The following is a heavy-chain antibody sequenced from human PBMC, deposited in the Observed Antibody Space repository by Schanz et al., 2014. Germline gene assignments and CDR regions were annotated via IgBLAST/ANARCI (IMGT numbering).Heavy chain of an antibody. V-gene: IGHV4-34*01. CDR3: ARMYINLSQLSAFHYFEN. Sequence: QVQLQQWGAGLLKPSETLSLSCGVFGVSFSGYYWSWLRQPPGKGLEWIGEISHTGSTNYNPSLKSRFTLSVAASKSQFSLRMNSLTAADTAIYYCARMYINLSQLSAFHYFENWGPGTLVNVSS. D-gene: IGHD1-1*01. CDR1: GVSFSGYY. J-gene: IGHJ4*02. CDR2: ISHTGST.